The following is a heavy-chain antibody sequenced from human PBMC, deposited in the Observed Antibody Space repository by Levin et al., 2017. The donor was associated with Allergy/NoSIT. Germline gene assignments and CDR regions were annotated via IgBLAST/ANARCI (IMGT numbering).Heavy chain of an antibody. Sequence: HTGGSLRLSCAASGFTFSSYAMSWVRQAPGKGLEWVSAISGSGGSTYYADSVKGRFTISRYNSKNTLYLQMNSLRAEDTAVYYCAKERYDILTGYSMYYFDYWGQGTLVTVSS. CDR2: ISGSGGST. J-gene: IGHJ4*02. V-gene: IGHV3-23*01. CDR1: GFTFSSYA. D-gene: IGHD3-9*01. CDR3: AKERYDILTGYSMYYFDY.